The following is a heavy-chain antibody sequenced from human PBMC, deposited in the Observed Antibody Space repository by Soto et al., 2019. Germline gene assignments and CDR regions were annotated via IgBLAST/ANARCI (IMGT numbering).Heavy chain of an antibody. CDR3: ARGGYCSSTIWRDAFDI. V-gene: IGHV1-69*02. D-gene: IGHD2-2*01. Sequence: QVQLVQSGAEVKKPGSSVKVSCKASGGTFSSYTISWVRPAPGQGLEWMGRIIPILGIANYAQKFQGRVTITADKSTSTAYMELISLRSEDTAVYYCARGGYCSSTIWRDAFDIWGQGTMVTVSS. CDR2: IIPILGIA. J-gene: IGHJ3*02. CDR1: GGTFSSYT.